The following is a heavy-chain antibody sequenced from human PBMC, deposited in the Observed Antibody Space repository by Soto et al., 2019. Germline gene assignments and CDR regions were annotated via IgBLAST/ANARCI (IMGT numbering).Heavy chain of an antibody. CDR3: VGSFYDWFDP. CDR2: IYYSGNT. Sequence: PSETLSLTCTVSGGSVGSTKYYWDWIRQPPGKGLEWIGSIYYSGNTNYNSSLKSRVTMSVDTSKNQFSLKLRSVTAADTAVYYWVGSFYDWFDPWGQGTQVTISS. D-gene: IGHD4-17*01. CDR1: GGSVGSTKYY. J-gene: IGHJ5*02. V-gene: IGHV4-39*01.